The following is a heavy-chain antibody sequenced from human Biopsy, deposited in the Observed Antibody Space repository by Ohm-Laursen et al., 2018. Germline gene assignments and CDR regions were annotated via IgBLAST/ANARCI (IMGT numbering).Heavy chain of an antibody. J-gene: IGHJ4*02. V-gene: IGHV3-21*01. CDR1: GFTFSGFS. D-gene: IGHD2-8*01. CDR3: ARDGEAKYCKHGVCPSDF. CDR2: ISASGNHI. Sequence: LSLTCAASGFTFSGFSMNWVRQAPGKGLEWVPSISASGNHIYYTDSVKGRFTVSRDNGKNSVYLQMNSLRVEDTAIYYCARDGEAKYCKHGVCPSDFWGQGTLVTVSS.